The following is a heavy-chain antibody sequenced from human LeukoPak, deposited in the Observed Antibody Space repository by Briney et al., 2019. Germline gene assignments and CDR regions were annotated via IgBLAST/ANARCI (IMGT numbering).Heavy chain of an antibody. CDR1: GGSISSSNW. CDR3: ARRKYSSSWDPSRFDY. CDR2: IYHSGST. D-gene: IGHD6-13*01. J-gene: IGHJ4*02. V-gene: IGHV4-4*02. Sequence: PSETLSLTCAVSGGSISSSNWWSWVRQPPGKGLEWIGEIYHSGSTNYNPSLKSRVTISVDKSKNQFSLKLSSVTAADTAVYYCARRKYSSSWDPSRFDYWGQGTLVTVSS.